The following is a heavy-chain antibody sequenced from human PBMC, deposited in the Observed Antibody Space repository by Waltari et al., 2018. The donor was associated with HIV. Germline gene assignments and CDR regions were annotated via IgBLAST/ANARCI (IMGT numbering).Heavy chain of an antibody. D-gene: IGHD1-7*01. V-gene: IGHV4-39*01. J-gene: IGHJ5*02. CDR2: IQYGGNT. CDR3: ARRGNYRAAEYNYFGP. Sequence: QLQFQVPGPGVVKPLETLSPTSTVPGCFFRIRVYYCDWIRQSPGKGLEWIGNIQYGGNTIYNPSLESRVSMSIDTSRGQFSLTLKDVTAADTAVYFCARRGNYRAAEYNYFGPWGQGIQVIVSS. CDR1: GCFFRIRVYY.